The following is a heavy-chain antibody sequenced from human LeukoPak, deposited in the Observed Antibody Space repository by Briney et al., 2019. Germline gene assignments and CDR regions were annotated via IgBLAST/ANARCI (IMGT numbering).Heavy chain of an antibody. CDR3: AITLGYCSSTSCQHYYYYYMDV. CDR1: GGTFSSYA. Sequence: SVKVSCKASGGTFSSYAISWVRQAPGQGLEWMGGIIPIFGTANYAQKFQGRVTITADESTSTAYMELSSLRSEDTAVYYCAITLGYCSSTSCQHYYYYYMDVWGKGTTVTVSS. CDR2: IIPIFGTA. J-gene: IGHJ6*03. V-gene: IGHV1-69*13. D-gene: IGHD2-2*01.